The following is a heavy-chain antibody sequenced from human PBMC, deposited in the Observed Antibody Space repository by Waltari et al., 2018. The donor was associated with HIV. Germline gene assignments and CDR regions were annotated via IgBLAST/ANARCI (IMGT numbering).Heavy chain of an antibody. J-gene: IGHJ6*03. CDR1: GFTFSRFW. D-gene: IGHD1-26*01. CDR3: AREWELLIMFYNYYYMDV. CDR2: INRDGSET. V-gene: IGHV3-7*01. Sequence: EVQVVESGGGLVQHGGSLRLSCVASGFTFSRFWMAWVRQAQGKGLGWVANINRDGSETNYVDSVKGRFTISRDNAKNSLYLQMNSLRAEDTAVYYCAREWELLIMFYNYYYMDVWGKGTTVTVSS.